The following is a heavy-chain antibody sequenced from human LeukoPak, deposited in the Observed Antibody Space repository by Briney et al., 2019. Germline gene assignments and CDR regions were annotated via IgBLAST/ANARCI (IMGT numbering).Heavy chain of an antibody. CDR1: GYTFTGYY. Sequence: ASVKISCKASGYTFTGYYMHWVRKAPGQGLEWMGWINPNSGGTNYAQKFQGRVTMTRDTSISTAYMELSRLRSDDTAVYYCARVFNGFGLYYYDSSGYYDYWGQGTLVTVSS. CDR2: INPNSGGT. CDR3: ARVFNGFGLYYYDSSGYYDY. D-gene: IGHD3-22*01. V-gene: IGHV1-2*02. J-gene: IGHJ4*02.